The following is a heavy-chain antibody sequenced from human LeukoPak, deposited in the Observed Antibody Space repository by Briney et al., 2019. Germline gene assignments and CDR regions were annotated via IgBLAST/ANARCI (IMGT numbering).Heavy chain of an antibody. D-gene: IGHD6-13*01. CDR2: IYYSGST. Sequence: SETLSLTCTVSGGSISSYYWSWIRQPPGKGLEWIGYIYYSGSTNYNPSLKSGVTISVDKSKKQFSLTLSSVTAADTAVYYCARRGSSWYDWSANWFDHWGQGTLVTVSS. CDR1: GGSISSYY. J-gene: IGHJ5*02. V-gene: IGHV4-59*08. CDR3: ARRGSSWYDWSANWFDH.